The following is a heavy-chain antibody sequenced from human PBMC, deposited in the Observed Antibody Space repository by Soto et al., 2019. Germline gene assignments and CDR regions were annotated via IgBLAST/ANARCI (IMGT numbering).Heavy chain of an antibody. J-gene: IGHJ6*02. Sequence: QVQLQESGPGLVKPSQTLSLTCTVSGGSISSGGYYWSWIRQHPGKGLEWIGYIYYSGSTYYNPSLKSRVTISVDTSKNQFSLKLSSVTAADTAVYYCARGKVIGAADSRGYYYYYGMDVWGQGTTVTVSS. CDR1: GGSISSGGYY. D-gene: IGHD3-10*01. CDR2: IYYSGST. V-gene: IGHV4-31*03. CDR3: ARGKVIGAADSRGYYYYYGMDV.